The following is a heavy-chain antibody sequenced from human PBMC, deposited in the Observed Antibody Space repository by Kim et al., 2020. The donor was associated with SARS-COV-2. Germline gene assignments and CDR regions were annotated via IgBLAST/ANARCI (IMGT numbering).Heavy chain of an antibody. CDR2: IIPIFGTA. J-gene: IGHJ3*02. D-gene: IGHD3-22*01. CDR3: ARVYYYDSSGTSVAFDI. CDR1: GGTFSSYA. V-gene: IGHV1-69*13. Sequence: SVKVSCKASGGTFSSYAISWVRQAPGQGLEWMGGIIPIFGTANYAQKFQGRVTITADESTSTAYMELSSLRSEDTAVYYCARVYYYDSSGTSVAFDIWGQRTMVTVSS.